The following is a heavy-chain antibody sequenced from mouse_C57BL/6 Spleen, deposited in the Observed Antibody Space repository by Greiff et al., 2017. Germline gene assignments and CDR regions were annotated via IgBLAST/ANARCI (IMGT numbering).Heavy chain of an antibody. J-gene: IGHJ4*01. CDR3: VRGSRCYDGMDY. D-gene: IGHD1-1*01. Sequence: EVKLVESGGGLVQPKGSLKLSCAASGFSFNTYAMNWVRQAPGKGLEWVARIRSKSNNYATYYADSVKDRFTISRDDSESMLYLQMNNLKAEDTAMYYCVRGSRCYDGMDYWGQGTSVTVAS. CDR2: IRSKSNNYAT. CDR1: GFSFNTYA. V-gene: IGHV10-1*01.